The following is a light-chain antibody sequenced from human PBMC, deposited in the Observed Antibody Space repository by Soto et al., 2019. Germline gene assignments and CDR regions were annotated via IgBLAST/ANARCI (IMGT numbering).Light chain of an antibody. Sequence: EIVLTQFPGTLSLSPGERATLSCRANQSVSSIYLAWYQQKPGQAPRLLIYGASTRATGIPDRFSGSGSGTDFTLTISRLEPEDFAVYYCQHYGNSPPIITFGPGTKVHIK. CDR3: QHYGNSPPIIT. CDR2: GAS. CDR1: QSVSSIY. V-gene: IGKV3-20*01. J-gene: IGKJ3*01.